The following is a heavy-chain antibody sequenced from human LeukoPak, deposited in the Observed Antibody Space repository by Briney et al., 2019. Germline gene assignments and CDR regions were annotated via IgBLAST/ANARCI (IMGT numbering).Heavy chain of an antibody. CDR2: IHHGGNT. J-gene: IGHJ3*02. Sequence: PSETLSLTCVVSGYSVSSNSYWAWIRQSPGKGLEWIGSIHHGGNTYYNPSPMSRVSMSIDTSKNQCSLDLNSVTAADTAVFYCARWLGNGFDMWGQGTMVTVSS. CDR3: ARWLGNGFDM. D-gene: IGHD6-19*01. CDR1: GYSVSSNSY. V-gene: IGHV4-38-2*01.